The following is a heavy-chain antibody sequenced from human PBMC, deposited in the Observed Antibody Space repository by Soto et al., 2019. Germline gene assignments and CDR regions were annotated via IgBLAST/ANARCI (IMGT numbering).Heavy chain of an antibody. CDR1: GDSISSGNKY. CDR2: IFSSGIT. D-gene: IGHD3-16*01. J-gene: IGHJ6*02. CDR3: ARVPSPFDYYYAMDV. Sequence: QVQLRESGPGLVMPSQTLSLTCTVSGDSISSGNKYWSWIRQPPAKGLEWIGYIFSSGITYYNPSLKSRFIMSLDASQNQFSLKLNPLTDADTVVYFCARVPSPFDYYYAMDVWGQGTTVTVSS. V-gene: IGHV4-30-4*01.